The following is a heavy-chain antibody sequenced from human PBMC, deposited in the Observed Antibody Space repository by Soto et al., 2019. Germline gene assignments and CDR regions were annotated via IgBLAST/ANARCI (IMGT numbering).Heavy chain of an antibody. V-gene: IGHV4-30-2*02. J-gene: IGHJ6*02. CDR2: IYHSGST. CDR3: ASSNIAAAGFNYYGMDV. CDR1: GGSISRGGYS. D-gene: IGHD6-13*01. Sequence: SEPLSVNCAVSGGSISRGGYSWSWIRQPPGKGLEWIGYIYHSGSTYYNRSLKSRVTISVDRSKNQFSVRLSSVTAADTAVYYCASSNIAAAGFNYYGMDVWGRGTTVTVSS.